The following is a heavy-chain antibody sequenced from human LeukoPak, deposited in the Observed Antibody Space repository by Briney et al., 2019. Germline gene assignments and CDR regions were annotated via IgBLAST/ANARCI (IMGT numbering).Heavy chain of an antibody. CDR1: GFTFNTYC. J-gene: IGHJ4*02. V-gene: IGHV3-74*01. Sequence: PGGSLRLSCAASGFTFNTYCMHWVRQAPGKGLVWVSHINSDGSSTNYADSVKGRFTISRDNAKNTLYLQMNSLRAEDTAVYYCASSITIYGVVSRFDYWGQGTLVTVSS. D-gene: IGHD3-3*01. CDR3: ASSITIYGVVSRFDY. CDR2: INSDGSST.